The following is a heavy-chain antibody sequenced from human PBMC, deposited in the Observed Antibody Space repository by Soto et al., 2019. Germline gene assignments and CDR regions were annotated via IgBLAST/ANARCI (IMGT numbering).Heavy chain of an antibody. D-gene: IGHD3-9*01. J-gene: IGHJ4*02. V-gene: IGHV4-59*08. Sequence: QVQLQESGPGLVKPSETLSLTCTVSHGSISNYFWSWIRQPPGKGLEWIGHIYYSGSTDYNPALKSRVTISVDTSKTQFSLILSSVTAADTAVYYCARSVQYFDWPVVAYWGQGTLVTVSS. CDR1: HGSISNYF. CDR2: IYYSGST. CDR3: ARSVQYFDWPVVAY.